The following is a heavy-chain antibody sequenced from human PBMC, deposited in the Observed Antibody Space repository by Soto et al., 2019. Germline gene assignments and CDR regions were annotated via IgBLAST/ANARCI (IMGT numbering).Heavy chain of an antibody. J-gene: IGHJ6*03. Sequence: AQLLESGGGLVQPGGSLRLACAASGFSVSTNYMSWVRQAPGKGLEWVSIIYSDGSTYYADAVKDRFTISRDNSRDTVYLQINSLRAEDTAVYYCARGGRYYFYYYMDVWGKGTTVTVSS. CDR2: IYSDGST. CDR1: GFSVSTNY. V-gene: IGHV3-66*01. CDR3: ARGGRYYFYYYMDV.